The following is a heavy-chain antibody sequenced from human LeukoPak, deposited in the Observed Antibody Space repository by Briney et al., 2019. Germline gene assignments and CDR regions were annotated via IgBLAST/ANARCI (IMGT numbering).Heavy chain of an antibody. CDR3: ATDGRLDSSGWYGGGVFDY. V-gene: IGHV1-24*01. Sequence: ASVKVSCKVSGYTLTELSMHWVRQAPGKGLEWMGGFDPEDGETIYAQKFQGRVTVTEDTSTDTAYMELSSLRSEDTAVYYCATDGRLDSSGWYGGGVFDYWGQGTLVTVSS. CDR1: GYTLTELS. CDR2: FDPEDGET. J-gene: IGHJ4*02. D-gene: IGHD6-19*01.